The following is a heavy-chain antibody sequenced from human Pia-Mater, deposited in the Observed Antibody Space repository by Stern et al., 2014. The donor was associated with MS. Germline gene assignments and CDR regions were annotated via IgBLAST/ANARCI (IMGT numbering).Heavy chain of an antibody. CDR3: ARDGRHTDNYGLDV. CDR1: GGTFNVYA. D-gene: IGHD3-9*01. V-gene: IGHV1-69*01. J-gene: IGHJ6*02. CDR2: IIPIFGTA. Sequence: QVQLVQSGAEVKKPGSSVKVSCKASGGTFNVYAINWLRQAPGQGLEWMGWIIPIFGTANYAQKFQGRVTITADESTRTSSMQLSSLRYDDTAVYYCARDGRHTDNYGLDVWGQGTTVTVSS.